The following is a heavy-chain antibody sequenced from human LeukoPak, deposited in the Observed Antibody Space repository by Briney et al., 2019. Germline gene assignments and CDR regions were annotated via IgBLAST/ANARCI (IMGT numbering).Heavy chain of an antibody. D-gene: IGHD2-21*02. CDR2: FYLDGSHI. Sequence: GESPQIPCKGSGDSFTSYWIGWVRQLPGKGLEGWGIFYLDGSHIRYSPSFQSQVTISAGKSTNNAFLQWTSLLASDSAMYYCARHELSVAAISYYFDYCGQGTLVTVSS. V-gene: IGHV5-51*01. CDR1: GDSFTSYW. J-gene: IGHJ4*02. CDR3: ARHELSVAAISYYFDY.